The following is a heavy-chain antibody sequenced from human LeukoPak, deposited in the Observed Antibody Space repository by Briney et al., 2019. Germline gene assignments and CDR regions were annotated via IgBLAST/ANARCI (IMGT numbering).Heavy chain of an antibody. CDR3: ARGNVVRGVISYGMDV. V-gene: IGHV6-1*01. D-gene: IGHD3-10*01. CDR1: GDSVSSNSAA. CDR2: TYYRSKWYN. J-gene: IGHJ6*02. Sequence: SQTLSLTCAISGDSVSSNSAAWNWIRQSPSRGLEWLGRTYYRSKWYNDYAVSVKSRITINPDTSKNQFSLQLNSVTPEDTAVYYCARGNVVRGVISYGMDVWGQGTTVTVSS.